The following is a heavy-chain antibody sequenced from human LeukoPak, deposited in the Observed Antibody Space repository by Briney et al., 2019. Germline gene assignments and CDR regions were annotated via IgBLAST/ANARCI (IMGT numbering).Heavy chain of an antibody. CDR1: GDSFTNYA. CDR2: ISGYNGNT. CDR3: ARLEPGARAFDI. V-gene: IGHV1-18*01. J-gene: IGHJ3*02. Sequence: GASVKVSCKASGDSFTNYAITWVRQAPGQGLEWMGWISGYNGNTDYAQNLQGRVTMTTDTSTNTAYMELRSLRSDDTAVYYCARLEPGARAFDIWGQGTMVTVSS. D-gene: IGHD1-1*01.